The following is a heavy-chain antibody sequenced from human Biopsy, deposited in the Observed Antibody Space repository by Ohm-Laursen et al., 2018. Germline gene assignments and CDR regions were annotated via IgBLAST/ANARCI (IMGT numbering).Heavy chain of an antibody. CDR1: GFTFSSYA. CDR3: AKDWLQSWYFDH. J-gene: IGHJ4*02. D-gene: IGHD5-24*01. V-gene: IGHV3-30*18. CDR2: ISNDGSIR. Sequence: SLRLSCTASGFTFSSYAIHWVRQAPGKGLEWVSLISNDGSIRYYGDFVKGRFTISRDSGKNTVYLQMNSLRAEDTAVYYCAKDWLQSWYFDHWGQGTLVTVSS.